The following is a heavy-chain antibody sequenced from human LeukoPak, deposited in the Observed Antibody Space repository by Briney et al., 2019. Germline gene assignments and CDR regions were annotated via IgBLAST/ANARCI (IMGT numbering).Heavy chain of an antibody. CDR1: GYTFTGYY. D-gene: IGHD4-11*01. J-gene: IGHJ5*02. CDR2: IDPNSGAT. CDR3: ARGRTSLTAWFVP. V-gene: IGHV1-2*02. Sequence: EASVTVSCKASGYTFTGYYMHWVRQAPGQGLEWMGWIDPNSGATDSAQKFQGRVTVTRDTSLNTVYMELSRLTSDDTAVYYCARGRTSLTAWFVPWGQGTLVTVSS.